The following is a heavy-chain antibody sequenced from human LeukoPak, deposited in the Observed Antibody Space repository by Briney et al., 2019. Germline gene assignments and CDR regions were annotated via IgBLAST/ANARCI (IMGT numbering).Heavy chain of an antibody. CDR2: ISVYNGNT. Sequence: ASVKVSCKASGYTFTNYGFSWVRQAPGQGLEWMGWISVYNGNTKYAQNLQGRVTMTTDTSTSTAYMELRSLRSDDTAVHYCAREGSSFIGGDAFDIWGQGTMVTVSS. CDR1: GYTFTNYG. D-gene: IGHD6-6*01. CDR3: AREGSSFIGGDAFDI. J-gene: IGHJ3*02. V-gene: IGHV1-18*01.